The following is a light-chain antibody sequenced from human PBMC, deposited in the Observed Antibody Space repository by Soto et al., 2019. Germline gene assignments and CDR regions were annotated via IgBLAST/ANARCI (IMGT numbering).Light chain of an antibody. J-gene: IGKJ2*03. CDR3: QQSYSVQYS. V-gene: IGKV1-39*01. Sequence: IQMTQSPSSLSASAGDRVTITCRAGQNIDTYLNWYQQKPGKAPKVLIYAASRLQSGVPSRFSGSGSGTSFTLTISSLQPEDFATYYCQQSYSVQYSFCQGTTLEIK. CDR1: QNIDTY. CDR2: AAS.